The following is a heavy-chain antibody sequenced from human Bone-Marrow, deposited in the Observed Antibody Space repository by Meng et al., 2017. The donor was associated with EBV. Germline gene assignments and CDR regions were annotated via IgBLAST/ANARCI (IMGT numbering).Heavy chain of an antibody. CDR2: LIPMTGVA. J-gene: IGHJ4*02. D-gene: IGHD3-10*01. CDR3: ASESGRGFTPDY. Sequence: QVQVVQSGAEVKTPGSRVMVSLNTSGGTFRSDAISWGRQAPEQGLVWMGGLIPMTGVAHYAQKFQDRVSIIADESTSTHYLELSSLRSEDTAIYFCASESGRGFTPDYWGQGTLVTVSS. V-gene: IGHV1-69*01. CDR1: GGTFRSDA.